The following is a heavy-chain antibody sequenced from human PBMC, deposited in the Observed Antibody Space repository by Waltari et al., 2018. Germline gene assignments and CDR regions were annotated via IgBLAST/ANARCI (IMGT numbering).Heavy chain of an antibody. D-gene: IGHD3-10*01. CDR3: ARGNYYGSGSYYYYYGMDV. CDR1: GGTFSSYA. CDR2: IIPIFGTA. V-gene: IGHV1-69*05. J-gene: IGHJ6*02. Sequence: QVQLVQSGAEVKKPGSSVKVSCKASGGTFSSYAISWVRQAPGQGLEWMGGIIPIFGTANYAQKFHGRVTITTDESTSTAYMELSSLRSEDTAVYYCARGNYYGSGSYYYYYGMDVWGQGTTVTVSS.